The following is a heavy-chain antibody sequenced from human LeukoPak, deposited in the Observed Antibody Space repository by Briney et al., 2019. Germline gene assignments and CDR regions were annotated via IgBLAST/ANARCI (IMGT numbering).Heavy chain of an antibody. CDR1: GFTFSSYA. Sequence: GGSLRLSCAASGFTFSSYAMSWVRQAPGKGLEWVSAISGSGGSTYYADSVKGRFTISRGNSKNTLYLQMNSLRAEDTAVYYCAKVSRGGYGYEVPVDYWGQGTLVTVSS. CDR3: AKVSRGGYGYEVPVDY. V-gene: IGHV3-23*01. D-gene: IGHD5-18*01. CDR2: ISGSGGST. J-gene: IGHJ4*02.